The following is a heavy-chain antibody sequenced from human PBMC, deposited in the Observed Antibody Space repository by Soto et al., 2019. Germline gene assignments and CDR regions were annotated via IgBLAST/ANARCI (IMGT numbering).Heavy chain of an antibody. CDR2: AYYSGTT. CDR3: AVWSALTQYYFDP. Sequence: PSETLSLTCAVSGASFSGSYWSWIRQPPGKGLEWIGYAYYSGTTVYNPSLKSRVSISVDTSKKHVSLRLNSVTAADTAVYYCAVWSALTQYYFDPWGQGTLVTVSS. J-gene: IGHJ4*02. CDR1: GASFSGSY. V-gene: IGHV4-59*13. D-gene: IGHD3-3*01.